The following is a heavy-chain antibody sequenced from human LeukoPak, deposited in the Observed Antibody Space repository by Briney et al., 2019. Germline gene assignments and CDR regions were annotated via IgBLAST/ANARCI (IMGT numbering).Heavy chain of an antibody. CDR1: GGSISSHY. J-gene: IGHJ6*03. CDR2: IYYSGST. CDR3: ARGPPVSVWYSFRYMDV. V-gene: IGHV4-59*11. D-gene: IGHD2-21*02. Sequence: SETLSLTCTVSGGSISSHYWGWIRQPPGKGLEWIGYIYYSGSTNYNPSLKSRVTISVDTSKNQFSLKLSSVTAADTAVYYCARGPPVSVWYSFRYMDVWGKGTTVTVSS.